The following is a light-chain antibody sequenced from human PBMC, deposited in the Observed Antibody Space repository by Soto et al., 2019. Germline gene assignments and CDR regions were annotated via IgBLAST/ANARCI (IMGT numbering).Light chain of an antibody. CDR1: QSMSSY. CDR2: AAS. CDR3: QQSYSTPYN. V-gene: IGKV1-39*01. J-gene: IGKJ2*01. Sequence: DIQMTQSPSSLSASVGDRVTITCRASQSMSSYLNWYQQKPGKAPILLINAASSLQSGVPSRFSGSGSGTDFTLTISSLQPEDFATYYCQQSYSTPYNFGQGTKLEIK.